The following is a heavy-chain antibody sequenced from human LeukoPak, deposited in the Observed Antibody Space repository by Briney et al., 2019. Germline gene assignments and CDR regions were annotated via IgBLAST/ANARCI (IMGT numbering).Heavy chain of an antibody. CDR2: IYSDGST. CDR3: ARLPWSGATRTFDY. D-gene: IGHD1-26*01. Sequence: GGSLRLSCAASGFTVSSNYMTWVRQAPGEGLEWLSVIYSDGSTYYADSVKGRFTILRDNSKNTLYLQMNSLRAEDTAVYYCARLPWSGATRTFDYWGQGTLVTVSS. J-gene: IGHJ4*02. CDR1: GFTVSSNY. V-gene: IGHV3-53*01.